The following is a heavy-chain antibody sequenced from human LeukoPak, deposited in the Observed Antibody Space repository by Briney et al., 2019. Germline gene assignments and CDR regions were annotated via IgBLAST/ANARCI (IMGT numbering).Heavy chain of an antibody. CDR3: ARDGYSSSWLHNDAFDI. CDR2: IWYDGSNK. CDR1: GFTFSSYG. J-gene: IGHJ3*02. Sequence: GGSLRLSCAASGFTFSSYGMHWVRQAPGKGLEWVAVIWYDGSNKYYADSVKGRFTISRDNSKNTLYLQMNSLRAEDTAVYYCARDGYSSSWLHNDAFDIWGQGTMVTVSS. V-gene: IGHV3-33*08. D-gene: IGHD6-13*01.